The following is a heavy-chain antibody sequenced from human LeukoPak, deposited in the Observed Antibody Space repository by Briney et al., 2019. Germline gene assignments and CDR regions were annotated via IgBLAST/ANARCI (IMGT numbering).Heavy chain of an antibody. CDR2: ISSSSSYI. CDR1: GFTLSSYS. J-gene: IGHJ3*02. CDR3: ARPDDYGDYGASDI. D-gene: IGHD4-17*01. Sequence: GGSLRLSGAASGFTLSSYSMNWVREAPGKGLEWVSSISSSSSYIYYADSVKGRFTISRDNAKNSLYLQMNSLRAEDTAVYYCARPDDYGDYGASDIWGQGTMVTVSS. V-gene: IGHV3-21*01.